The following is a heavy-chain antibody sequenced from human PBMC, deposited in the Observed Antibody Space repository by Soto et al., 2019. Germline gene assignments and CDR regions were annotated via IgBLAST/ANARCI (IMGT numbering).Heavy chain of an antibody. CDR1: GGSISSGCYY. Sequence: PSETLSLTCTVSGGSISSGCYYWSWIRQHPGKGLEWIGYIYYSGSTYYNPSLKSRVTISVDTSKNQFSLKLSSVTAADTAVYYCARDQYYDFWSGSNYGMDVWGQGTTVTVSS. J-gene: IGHJ6*02. V-gene: IGHV4-31*03. CDR3: ARDQYYDFWSGSNYGMDV. CDR2: IYYSGST. D-gene: IGHD3-3*01.